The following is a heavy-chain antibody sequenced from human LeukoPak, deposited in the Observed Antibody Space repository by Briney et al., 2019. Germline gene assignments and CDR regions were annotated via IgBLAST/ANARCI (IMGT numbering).Heavy chain of an antibody. Sequence: GGSLRLSCAASGFTFSSYAMSWVRQAPGKGLEWVSAISGSGGSTYYADSAKGRFTISRDNSKNTLYLQMNSLRAEDTAVYYCAKGQDQYGGYAAFDYWGQGPLVTVSS. CDR1: GFTFSSYA. V-gene: IGHV3-23*01. CDR2: ISGSGGST. J-gene: IGHJ4*02. D-gene: IGHD5-12*01. CDR3: AKGQDQYGGYAAFDY.